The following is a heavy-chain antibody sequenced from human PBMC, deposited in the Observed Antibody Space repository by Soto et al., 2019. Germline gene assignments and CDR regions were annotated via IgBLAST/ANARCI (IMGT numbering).Heavy chain of an antibody. Sequence: QVQLQQWGAGLLKPSETLSLTCTVYGGSFSGYYWSWIRQPPGKGLEWIGEINHSGSTNYNPSLKSRVTISVATSKNQFSLKLNSVTAADTAVYYCARSKCTNGVCYGSEVFDYWGQGTLVTVSS. CDR1: GGSFSGYY. CDR2: INHSGST. D-gene: IGHD2-8*01. CDR3: ARSKCTNGVCYGSEVFDY. J-gene: IGHJ4*02. V-gene: IGHV4-34*01.